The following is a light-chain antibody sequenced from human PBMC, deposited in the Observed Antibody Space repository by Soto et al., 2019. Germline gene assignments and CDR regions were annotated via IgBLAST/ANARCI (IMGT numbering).Light chain of an antibody. CDR1: SSDVGDNDY. V-gene: IGLV2-14*01. CDR2: EVS. J-gene: IGLJ3*02. Sequence: QSALTQPASVSGSPGQSITISCTGTSSDVGDNDYVSWYQQHPGKAPKLIIYEVSDRSSGVSNRFSGSKSGNTASLTISGLQGEDEADYYCSSYTSTSIWVFGGGTQLTVL. CDR3: SSYTSTSIWV.